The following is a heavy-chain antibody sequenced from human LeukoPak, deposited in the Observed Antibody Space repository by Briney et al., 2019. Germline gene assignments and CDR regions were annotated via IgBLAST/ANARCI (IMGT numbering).Heavy chain of an antibody. CDR1: GGSFSGYY. V-gene: IGHV4-34*01. Sequence: SETLSLTCAVYGGSFSGYYWSWIRQPPGKGLEWIGEINHSGSTNYNPSLKSRVTISVDTSKNQFSLKLSSVTAADTAVYYCARGGARYCSSTSCPLLDYRGQGTLVTVSS. D-gene: IGHD2-2*01. CDR2: INHSGST. CDR3: ARGGARYCSSTSCPLLDY. J-gene: IGHJ4*02.